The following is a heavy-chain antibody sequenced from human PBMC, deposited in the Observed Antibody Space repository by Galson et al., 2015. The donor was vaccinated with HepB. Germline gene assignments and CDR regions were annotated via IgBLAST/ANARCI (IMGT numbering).Heavy chain of an antibody. CDR3: ARDGGKWECGAYYYYYYGMDV. Sequence: SLRLSCAASGFTFSSYWMSWVRQAPGKGLEWVANIKQDGSEKYYVDSVKGRFTISRDNAKNSLYLQMNSLRAEDTAVYYCARDGGKWECGAYYYYYYGMDVWGQGTTVTVSS. D-gene: IGHD1-26*01. CDR1: GFTFSSYW. J-gene: IGHJ6*02. CDR2: IKQDGSEK. V-gene: IGHV3-7*03.